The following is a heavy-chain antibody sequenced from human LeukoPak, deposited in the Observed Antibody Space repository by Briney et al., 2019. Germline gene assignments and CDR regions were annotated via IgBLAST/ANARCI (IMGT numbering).Heavy chain of an antibody. CDR2: INGSGGSA. CDR1: GFTFSSYA. CDR3: AKASSGPSFDY. D-gene: IGHD3-22*01. J-gene: IGHJ4*02. V-gene: IGHV3-23*01. Sequence: GGSLRLSCAASGFTFSSYAMSWVRQAPGKGLEWVSAINGSGGSAYYADSVKGWFTISRDNSKNTLYLQMNSLRAEDTAVYYCAKASSGPSFDYWGQGTLVTVSS.